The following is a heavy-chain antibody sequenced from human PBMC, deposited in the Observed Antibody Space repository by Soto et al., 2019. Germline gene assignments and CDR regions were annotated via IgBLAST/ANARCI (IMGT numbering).Heavy chain of an antibody. J-gene: IGHJ4*02. CDR1: GFSLTTNGVG. D-gene: IGHD6-19*01. CDR3: ARRTKPWGVAVATYDY. Sequence: QITLKESGPAVVKPTQTLTLTCTFSGFSLTTNGVGVRWIRQPPGRALEWLALIYWDGDKRYSPSLKNRLTITKDTSKNQVVLTVTNMDPVDTATYYCARRTKPWGVAVATYDYWGRGALVTVSS. CDR2: IYWDGDK. V-gene: IGHV2-5*02.